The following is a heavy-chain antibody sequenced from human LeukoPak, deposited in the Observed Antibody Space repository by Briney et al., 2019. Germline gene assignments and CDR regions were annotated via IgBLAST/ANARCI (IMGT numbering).Heavy chain of an antibody. J-gene: IGHJ4*02. D-gene: IGHD2-2*01. CDR3: ARVRARSYCSSNSCYGY. CDR1: GFTFSSYA. Sequence: PGGSLRLSCAASGFTFSSYAMHWVRQAPGKGLEWVAVISYDGSNKYYADSVKGRFTISRDNAENSLYLQMNSLRAEDTAVYYCARVRARSYCSSNSCYGYWGQGTLVTVSS. V-gene: IGHV3-30-3*01. CDR2: ISYDGSNK.